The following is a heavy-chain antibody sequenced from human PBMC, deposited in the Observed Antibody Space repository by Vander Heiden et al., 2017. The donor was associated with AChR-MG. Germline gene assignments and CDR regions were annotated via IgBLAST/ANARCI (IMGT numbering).Heavy chain of an antibody. CDR2: IIPILEIT. CDR3: ARVLTTLTNYYYYYHMDV. J-gene: IGHJ6*02. CDR1: GGTFHRYA. D-gene: IGHD4-17*01. Sequence: QVQLVQSGAAVKKPGSSVKVSCKAAGGTFHRYAISWVRQAPGQGLEWMGRIIPILEITNYAQTFQGRVTITANKSTSTAYMELSSLSSEDTAVYYCARVLTTLTNYYYYYHMDVWGQGSPVTVSS. V-gene: IGHV1-69*04.